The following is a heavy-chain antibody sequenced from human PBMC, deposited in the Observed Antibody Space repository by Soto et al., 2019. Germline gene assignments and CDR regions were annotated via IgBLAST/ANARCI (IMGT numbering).Heavy chain of an antibody. CDR1: GGSISSGDYY. J-gene: IGHJ4*02. D-gene: IGHD3-16*01. CDR2: IHYSGST. V-gene: IGHV4-30-4*01. Sequence: QVQLQESGPGLVKPSQTLSLTCTVSGGSISSGDYYWSWIRQPPGKGLAWIGYIHYSGSTYYNPSLKSRLTISVDTSKNQFSLKLSSVTAADTAVYYCARASSVHLTRHQQYWGQGTLVTVSS. CDR3: ARASSVHLTRHQQY.